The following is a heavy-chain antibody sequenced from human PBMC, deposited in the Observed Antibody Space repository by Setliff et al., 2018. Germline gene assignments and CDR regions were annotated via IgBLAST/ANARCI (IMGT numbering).Heavy chain of an antibody. CDR3: TRVWSMVSDSYYFYMDV. CDR1: GFTFREYS. Sequence: GESLKISCATSGFTFREYSLTWVRQAPGKGLAWVSRINSDGSSTTYADSVKGRFTISRDNAKNTLYLQMNSLRAEDTAVYFCTRVWSMVSDSYYFYMDVWGKGTTVTVSS. D-gene: IGHD2-8*02. V-gene: IGHV3-74*01. J-gene: IGHJ6*03. CDR2: INSDGSST.